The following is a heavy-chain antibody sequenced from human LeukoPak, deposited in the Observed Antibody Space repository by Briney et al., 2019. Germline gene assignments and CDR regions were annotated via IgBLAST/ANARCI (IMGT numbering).Heavy chain of an antibody. CDR3: ANVVVKYGGGY. Sequence: GGTLRLSCAASGFTFSSYGMSWVRQAPGKGLEWVSAISGSGGSTYYADSVKGRFTISRDNSKNTLYLQMNSLRAEDTAVYYCANVVVKYGGGYWDQGTLVTVSS. CDR1: GFTFSSYG. J-gene: IGHJ4*02. V-gene: IGHV3-23*01. CDR2: ISGSGGST. D-gene: IGHD2-2*01.